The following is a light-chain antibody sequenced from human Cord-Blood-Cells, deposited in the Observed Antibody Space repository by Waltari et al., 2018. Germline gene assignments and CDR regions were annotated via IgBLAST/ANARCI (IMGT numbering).Light chain of an antibody. CDR3: CSYAGSSTWV. CDR2: EGS. Sequence: QSALTQPASVPGSPGQSIPISCTGTSSDVGSNNLFSWYQQHPGKAPKLMIYEGSKRPSGVSNRFSGSKSGNTASLTISGLQAEDEADYYCCSYAGSSTWVFGGGTKLTVL. J-gene: IGLJ3*02. V-gene: IGLV2-23*01. CDR1: SSDVGSNNL.